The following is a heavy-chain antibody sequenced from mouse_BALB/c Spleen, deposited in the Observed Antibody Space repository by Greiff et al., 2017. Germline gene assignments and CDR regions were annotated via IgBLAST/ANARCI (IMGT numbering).Heavy chain of an antibody. Sequence: EVQRVESGGGLVKPGGSLKLSCAASGFTFSDYYMYWVRQTPEKRLEWVATISDGGSYTYYPDSVKGRFTISRDNAKNNLYLQMSSLKSEDTAMYYCAREWDAMDYWGQGTSVTVSS. CDR1: GFTFSDYY. CDR2: ISDGGSYT. J-gene: IGHJ4*01. V-gene: IGHV5-4*02. CDR3: AREWDAMDY.